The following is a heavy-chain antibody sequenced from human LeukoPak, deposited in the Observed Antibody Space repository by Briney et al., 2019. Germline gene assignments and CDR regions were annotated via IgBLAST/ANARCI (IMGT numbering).Heavy chain of an antibody. Sequence: GGSLRLSCAASGFSFTNSWMSWVRQTPEKALEWVANMNPDENEKYYADSVKGRFTISRDNAKNSLYLQMNSLRAEDTAVYYCARVPSRRFGRSSWYWYFDYWGQGTLVTVSS. D-gene: IGHD6-13*01. CDR3: ARVPSRRFGRSSWYWYFDY. J-gene: IGHJ4*02. CDR1: GFSFTNSW. CDR2: MNPDENEK. V-gene: IGHV3-7*01.